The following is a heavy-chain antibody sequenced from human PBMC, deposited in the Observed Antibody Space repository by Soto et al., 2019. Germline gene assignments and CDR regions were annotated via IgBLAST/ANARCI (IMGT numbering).Heavy chain of an antibody. CDR2: IYYSGST. CDR3: ARDLLVRGGYYYGMDV. CDR1: GSSISSYY. D-gene: IGHD3-10*01. Sequence: TLSLTCTVSGSSISSYYWSWIRQPPGKGLEWIGYIYYSGSTNYNPSLKSRVTISVDTSKNQFSLKLSSVTAADTAVYYCARDLLVRGGYYYGMDVWGQGTLVTVSS. J-gene: IGHJ6*02. V-gene: IGHV4-59*01.